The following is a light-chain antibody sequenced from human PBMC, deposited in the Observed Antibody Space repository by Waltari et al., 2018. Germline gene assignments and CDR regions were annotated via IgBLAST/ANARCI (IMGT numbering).Light chain of an antibody. J-gene: IGKJ4*01. Sequence: EILLTQSPATLSLSPGERATLSCRASQSVSTSLAWFQQKPGQPPRLIIYDASNRANDIPGRFRGSGSGTDFTLPISSLEPEDLAVYYCHQGYSWPFTFGGGTKVQIK. CDR2: DAS. CDR3: HQGYSWPFT. V-gene: IGKV3-11*01. CDR1: QSVSTS.